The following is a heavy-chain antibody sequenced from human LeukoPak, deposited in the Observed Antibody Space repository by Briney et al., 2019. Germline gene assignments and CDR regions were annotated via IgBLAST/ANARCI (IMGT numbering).Heavy chain of an antibody. D-gene: IGHD5-18*01. J-gene: IGHJ4*02. V-gene: IGHV3-48*01. CDR3: ARDLDTAMVIPLYYFDY. CDR2: ISSSSSTI. Sequence: GGSLRLSCAASGFTFSSYSMNWVRQAPGKGREWVSYISSSSSTIYYADSVKGRFTISRDNAKNSLYLQMNSLRAEDTAVYYCARDLDTAMVIPLYYFDYWGQGTLVTVSS. CDR1: GFTFSSYS.